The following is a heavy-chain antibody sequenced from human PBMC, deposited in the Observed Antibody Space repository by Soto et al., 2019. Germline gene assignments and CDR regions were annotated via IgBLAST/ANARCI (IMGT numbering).Heavy chain of an antibody. V-gene: IGHV4-31*03. CDR3: ARRVGQKGYYSGMDV. J-gene: IGHJ6*02. Sequence: QVQLQESGPGLVKPSQTLSLTCTVSGGSISSGGYYWSWIRQHTGKGLEWIGYIYYSRRTYYNPPLKSRVTLSVDTSKNQFSLKLSSVTAADTAVYYCARRVGQKGYYSGMDVWGQWPTVTVSS. CDR1: GGSISSGGYY. D-gene: IGHD1-26*01. CDR2: IYYSRRT.